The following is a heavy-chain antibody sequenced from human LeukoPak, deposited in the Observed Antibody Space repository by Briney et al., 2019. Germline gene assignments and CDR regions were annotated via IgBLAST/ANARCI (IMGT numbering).Heavy chain of an antibody. CDR2: IYYSGST. J-gene: IGHJ5*02. V-gene: IGHV4-59*08. D-gene: IGHD6-19*01. CDR1: GGSISSYY. CDR3: ARSPYSSGKAWWFDP. Sequence: PSETLSLTCTVSGGSISSYYWSWIRQPPGKGLEWIGYIYYSGSTNYNPSLKSRVTISVDTSKNQFSLKLSSVTAADTAVYYCARSPYSSGKAWWFDPWGQGTLVTVSS.